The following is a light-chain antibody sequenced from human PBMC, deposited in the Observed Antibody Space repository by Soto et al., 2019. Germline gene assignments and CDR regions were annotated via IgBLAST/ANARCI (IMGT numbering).Light chain of an antibody. Sequence: DIEMTQSPSSLSASVGDRVTITCRASLNIDDYLNWFQQTPGKAPKLLIYAASALQDGVPPRFSGSGSGAHFTLTISNLQPEDFGTYYCQQSYTTPITFGQGTRLDIK. CDR2: AAS. J-gene: IGKJ5*01. CDR3: QQSYTTPIT. CDR1: LNIDDY. V-gene: IGKV1-39*01.